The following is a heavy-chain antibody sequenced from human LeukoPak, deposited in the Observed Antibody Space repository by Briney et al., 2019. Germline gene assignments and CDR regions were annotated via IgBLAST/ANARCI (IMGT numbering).Heavy chain of an antibody. CDR3: ARVRTPSYDSSGYHDY. CDR2: INTNTGNP. CDR1: GYTFTSYA. Sequence: ASVKVSCKASGYTFTSYAMNWVRQAPGQGLEWMGWINTNTGNPTYAQGFTGRFVFSLDTSVSTAYLQISSLKAEDTAVYYCARVRTPSYDSSGYHDYWGQGTLVTVSS. J-gene: IGHJ4*02. V-gene: IGHV7-4-1*02. D-gene: IGHD3-22*01.